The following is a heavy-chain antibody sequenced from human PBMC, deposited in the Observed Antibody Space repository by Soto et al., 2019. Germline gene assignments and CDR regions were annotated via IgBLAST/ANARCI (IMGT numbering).Heavy chain of an antibody. CDR3: ARDLGVGAASDY. CDR2: INAGNGNT. J-gene: IGHJ4*02. V-gene: IGHV1-3*01. Sequence: ASVKVSCKASGYTFTGYYMHWVRQAPGQGLEWMGWINAGNGNTKYSQKFQGRVTITRDTSASTAYMELSSLRSEDTAVYYCARDLGVGAASDYWGQGTLVTVSS. D-gene: IGHD1-26*01. CDR1: GYTFTGYY.